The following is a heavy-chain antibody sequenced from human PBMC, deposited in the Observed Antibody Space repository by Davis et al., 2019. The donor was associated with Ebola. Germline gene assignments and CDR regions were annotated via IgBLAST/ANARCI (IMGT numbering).Heavy chain of an antibody. V-gene: IGHV1-69*10. Sequence: SVKVSCKASGDTLNNFGISWVRQAPGQGLEWMGGIIPVLGLAKSAQDFQGRVRITADRSTGTAYMDLSSLIIEDTAVFFCARHRYNNNNEAGVYFFYHLDVWGKGTSITVTVSS. CDR2: IIPVLGLA. J-gene: IGHJ6*03. CDR1: GDTLNNFG. CDR3: ARHRYNNNNEAGVYFFYHLDV. D-gene: IGHD1-1*01.